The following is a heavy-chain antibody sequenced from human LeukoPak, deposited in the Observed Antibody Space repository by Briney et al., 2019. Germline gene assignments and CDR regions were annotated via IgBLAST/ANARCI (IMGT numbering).Heavy chain of an antibody. V-gene: IGHV4-4*07. CDR1: GGSISSYY. D-gene: IGHD6-13*01. Sequence: SETLSLTCTVSGGSISSYYWSWIRQPAGKGLEWIGRIYTSGSTNYNPSLKSRVTMSVDTSKNQFSLKLSSVTAADTAVYYCAREYTGIAEYYFDYWGQETLATVSS. CDR2: IYTSGST. J-gene: IGHJ4*02. CDR3: AREYTGIAEYYFDY.